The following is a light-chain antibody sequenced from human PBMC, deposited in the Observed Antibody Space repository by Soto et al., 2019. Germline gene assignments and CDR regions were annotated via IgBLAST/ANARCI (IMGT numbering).Light chain of an antibody. CDR2: GSS. Sequence: EIVLTQCPGPLSLSPGERATLSGRASQIVSRNYLTWYQQKPGKAPRLLIDGSSSSATGIPDRFSGSGSGTDFTLTISRLEPEDFAVYYCQQYGTSPFTFGPGTKVDIK. CDR1: QIVSRNY. J-gene: IGKJ3*01. CDR3: QQYGTSPFT. V-gene: IGKV3-20*01.